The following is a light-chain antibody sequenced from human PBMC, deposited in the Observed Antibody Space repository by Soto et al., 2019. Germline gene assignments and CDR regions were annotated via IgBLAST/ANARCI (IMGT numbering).Light chain of an antibody. CDR3: QQSSGIPYT. CDR2: AAS. J-gene: IGKJ2*01. Sequence: DIQMTQSPSSLSASVGDRVTVTCRASQNIGRYLNWYQQKPGKAPKLLIYAASSLQSGVPSRFSGSGSGTDFTLTISSLQPEDFATYYCQQSSGIPYTFGQGTKPEIK. CDR1: QNIGRY. V-gene: IGKV1-39*01.